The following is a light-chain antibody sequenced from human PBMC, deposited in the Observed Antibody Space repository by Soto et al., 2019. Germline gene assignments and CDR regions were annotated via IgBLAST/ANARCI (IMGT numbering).Light chain of an antibody. J-gene: IGKJ4*01. CDR2: AAS. CDR1: QGISTH. Sequence: IQLTQSPSSVSASVGDRFTITFLASQGISTHLAWYQQKPGGAPKLLIYAASTLQSGVPPRFSGGGGGTDFTLTISSLQPEDFASYYCQQIYTIPLTFGGGTKVDIK. V-gene: IGKV1-39*01. CDR3: QQIYTIPLT.